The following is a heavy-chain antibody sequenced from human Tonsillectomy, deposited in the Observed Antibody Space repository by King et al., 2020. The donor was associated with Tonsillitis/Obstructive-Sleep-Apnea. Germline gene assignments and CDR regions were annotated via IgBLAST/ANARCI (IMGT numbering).Heavy chain of an antibody. V-gene: IGHV3-30*18. CDR2: ISYDGSNK. CDR1: GFTFSSYG. J-gene: IGHJ1*01. D-gene: IGHD3-22*01. CDR3: AKGSGLGY. Sequence: QVQLVESGGGVVQPGRSLRLSCAASGFTFSSYGMHWVRQAPGKGLEWVAVISYDGSNKYYADSVKGRFTISRDNSKNTLYLQMNSLRAEDTAVYYCAKGSGLGYWGQGTLVTLSS.